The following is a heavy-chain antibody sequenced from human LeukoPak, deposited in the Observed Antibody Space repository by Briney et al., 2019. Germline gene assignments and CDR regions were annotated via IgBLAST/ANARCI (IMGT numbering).Heavy chain of an antibody. J-gene: IGHJ6*03. CDR3: ARGGWELLPGDYYYYYYMDV. CDR1: GYSFANYG. V-gene: IGHV1-18*01. Sequence: GASVKVSCKTFGYSFANYGISWVRQAPGQGLEWMAWISPYNGDGIAAQRFQGRLSMTTDPSTSTAYMELSSLRSEDTAVYYCARGGWELLPGDYYYYYYMDVWGKGTTVTVSS. D-gene: IGHD1-26*01. CDR2: ISPYNGDG.